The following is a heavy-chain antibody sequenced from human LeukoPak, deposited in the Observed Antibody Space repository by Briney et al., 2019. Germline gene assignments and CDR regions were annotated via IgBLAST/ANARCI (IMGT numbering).Heavy chain of an antibody. J-gene: IGHJ4*02. D-gene: IGHD3-22*01. CDR1: GFTFSSYA. CDR2: ISYDGCNK. CDR3: ARVSYYYDSSGYYYFDY. Sequence: GGSLRLSCAASGFTFSSYAMHWVRQAPGKGLEGAAVISYDGCNKYYAESVKRRFTISRDNSKNTLYLQMNSLRAEDTAVYCCARVSYYYDSSGYYYFDYWGQGTLVTVSS. V-gene: IGHV3-30*01.